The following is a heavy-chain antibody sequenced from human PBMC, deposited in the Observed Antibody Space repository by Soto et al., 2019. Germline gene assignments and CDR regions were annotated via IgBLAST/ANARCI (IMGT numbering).Heavy chain of an antibody. CDR3: ATVPYGDYSPDY. D-gene: IGHD4-17*01. CDR2: FDPETGER. V-gene: IGHV1-24*01. Sequence: ASVKAYCKVSGYNFTELSMHWVRQAPGKGLEWMGGFDPETGERIYTQKFQGRVTMTEDTSTETAYMELSSLRSEDTAVYYCATVPYGDYSPDYWGQGTLVTVSS. J-gene: IGHJ4*02. CDR1: GYNFTELS.